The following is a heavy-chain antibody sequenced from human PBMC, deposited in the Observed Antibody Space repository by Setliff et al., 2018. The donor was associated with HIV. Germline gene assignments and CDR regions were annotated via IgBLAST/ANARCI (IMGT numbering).Heavy chain of an antibody. Sequence: ASVKVSCKASGYTFTSYAMHWVRQAPGQRLEWMGWIHAGNGYTKYSQKFQGRVTFTRDTSASAAYMDLSSLRSEDTAVYYCARIWGIPPLYYFDYWGQGSLVTVSS. J-gene: IGHJ4*02. CDR3: ARIWGIPPLYYFDY. V-gene: IGHV1-3*01. CDR2: IHAGNGYT. D-gene: IGHD3-16*01. CDR1: GYTFTSYA.